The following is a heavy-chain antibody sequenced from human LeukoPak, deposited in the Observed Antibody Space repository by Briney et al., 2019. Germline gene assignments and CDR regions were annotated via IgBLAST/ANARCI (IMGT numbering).Heavy chain of an antibody. CDR1: GYTFTSSD. CDR2: MNPNSGNT. J-gene: IGHJ6*03. V-gene: IGHV1-8*03. Sequence: ASVKVSCKASGYTFTSSDINWVRQAAGQGHEWMGWMNPNSGNTGYAQKFQGRVTITRNTSISTAYMELSSLRSEDTAVYYCARGQGHYYYYYMDVWGKGTTVTVSS. CDR3: ARGQGHYYYYYMDV.